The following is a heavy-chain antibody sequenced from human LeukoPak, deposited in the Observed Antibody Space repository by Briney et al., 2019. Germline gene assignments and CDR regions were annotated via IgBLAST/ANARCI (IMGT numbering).Heavy chain of an antibody. V-gene: IGHV3-33*01. J-gene: IGHJ6*02. Sequence: GGSLRLSCAASGFTFSSYGMHWVRQAPSKGLEWVAVIWYDGSNKYYADSVKGRFTISRDNSKNTLYLQMNSLRAEDTAVYYCARDSALYSGSYYYYGMDVWGQGTTVTVSS. CDR1: GFTFSSYG. CDR3: ARDSALYSGSYYYYGMDV. CDR2: IWYDGSNK. D-gene: IGHD1-26*01.